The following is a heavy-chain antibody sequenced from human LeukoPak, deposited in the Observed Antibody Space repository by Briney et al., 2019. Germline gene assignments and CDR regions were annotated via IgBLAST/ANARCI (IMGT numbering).Heavy chain of an antibody. J-gene: IGHJ6*03. CDR3: ARGMYYYGSGSWYYYYYYMDV. Sequence: PSETLSLTCTVSGGSISSYYWSWIRRPPGKGLEWIGYIYYSGSTNYNPSLKSRVTISVDTSKNQFSLKLSSVTAADTAVYYCARGMYYYGSGSWYYYYYYMDVWGKGTTVTISS. CDR1: GGSISSYY. CDR2: IYYSGST. D-gene: IGHD3-10*01. V-gene: IGHV4-59*01.